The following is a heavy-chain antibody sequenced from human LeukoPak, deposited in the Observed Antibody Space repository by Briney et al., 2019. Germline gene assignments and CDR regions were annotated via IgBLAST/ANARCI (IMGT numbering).Heavy chain of an antibody. CDR2: MNPNSGNT. Sequence: ASVKVSCKASGYTFTSYDINWVRQAPGQGLEWMGWMNPNSGNTVYAQKFQGRVTMTRNTSISTAYMELSSLRSEDTAVYYCASFGYGDYRYYFDYWGQGTLVTVSS. J-gene: IGHJ4*01. V-gene: IGHV1-8*01. CDR1: GYTFTSYD. D-gene: IGHD4-17*01. CDR3: ASFGYGDYRYYFDY.